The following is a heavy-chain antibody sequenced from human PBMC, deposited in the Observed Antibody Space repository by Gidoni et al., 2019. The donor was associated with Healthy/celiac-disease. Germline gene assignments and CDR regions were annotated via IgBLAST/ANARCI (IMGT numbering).Heavy chain of an antibody. V-gene: IGHV3-11*06. CDR1: GLPFSTYY. CDR3: ARTPYYYDSSGYYGGIDY. J-gene: IGHJ4*02. CDR2: SSSSSSYT. Sequence: QVQLVESGGGLVKPGRPLRLSCAASGLPFSTYYMSWIRQAPGKGLEWVSYSSSSSSYTNYADSVKGRFTISRDNAKNSLYLQMNSLRAEDTAVYYCARTPYYYDSSGYYGGIDYWGQGTLVTVSS. D-gene: IGHD3-22*01.